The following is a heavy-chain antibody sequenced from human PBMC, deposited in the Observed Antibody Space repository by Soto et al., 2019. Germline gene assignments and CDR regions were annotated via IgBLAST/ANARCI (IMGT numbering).Heavy chain of an antibody. CDR1: GFAFNNYG. D-gene: IGHD1-1*01. Sequence: PGGSLRLSCTVSGFAFNNYGINWVRQAPGKGLEWVSALYDVDGSFYSDSVKGRFTTSSDSSKTTVYLQMNDLRPADTAVYYCATWHEREHAYDVWGQGTTVTVSS. CDR2: LYDVDGS. J-gene: IGHJ3*01. V-gene: IGHV3-53*01. CDR3: ATWHEREHAYDV.